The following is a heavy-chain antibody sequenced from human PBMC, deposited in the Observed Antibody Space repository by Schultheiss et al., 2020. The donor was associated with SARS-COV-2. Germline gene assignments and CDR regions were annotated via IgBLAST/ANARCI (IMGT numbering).Heavy chain of an antibody. D-gene: IGHD6-6*01. Sequence: GGSLRLSCAASGFTFSSYAMHWVRQAPGKGLEWVAVISYDGSNKYYADSVKGRFTISRDNSKNTLYLQMNSLRAEDTAVYYCARDAVFIAAFSNWFDPWGQGTLVTVSS. CDR1: GFTFSSYA. J-gene: IGHJ5*02. CDR2: ISYDGSNK. V-gene: IGHV3-30*01. CDR3: ARDAVFIAAFSNWFDP.